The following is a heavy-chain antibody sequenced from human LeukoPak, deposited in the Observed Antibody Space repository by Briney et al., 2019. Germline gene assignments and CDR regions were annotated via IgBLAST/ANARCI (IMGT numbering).Heavy chain of an antibody. CDR3: ASYYGDYPSYYYGIDV. CDR1: GGTFSSYA. D-gene: IGHD4-17*01. CDR2: IIPIFGTA. V-gene: IGHV1-69*06. Sequence: GASVKVSCKASGGTFSSYAISWVRQAPGQELEWMGGIIPIFGTANYAQKFQGRVTIAADKSTSTAYMELSSLRSEDTAVYYCASYYGDYPSYYYGIDVWGKGTTVTVSS. J-gene: IGHJ6*04.